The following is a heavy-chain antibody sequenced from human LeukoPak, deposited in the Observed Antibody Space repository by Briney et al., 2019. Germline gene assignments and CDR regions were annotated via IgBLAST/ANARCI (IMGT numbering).Heavy chain of an antibody. D-gene: IGHD3-22*01. CDR1: GFTFSSYA. V-gene: IGHV3-23*01. CDR2: ISGSGGST. J-gene: IGHJ4*02. Sequence: GGSLRLSCAASGFTFSSYAMSWVRQAPEKGLEWASAISGSGGSTYYADSVKGRFTISRDNSKNTLYLQMNSLRAEDTAVYYCAKWSRYYYDSSGYYFWDYWGQGTLVTVSS. CDR3: AKWSRYYYDSSGYYFWDY.